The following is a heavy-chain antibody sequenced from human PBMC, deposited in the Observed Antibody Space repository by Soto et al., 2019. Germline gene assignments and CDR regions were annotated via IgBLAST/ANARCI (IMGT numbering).Heavy chain of an antibody. CDR2: INHSGST. D-gene: IGHD4-17*01. Sequence: KPSETLSLTCAVYGGSFSGYYWSWIRQPPGKGLEWIGEINHSGSTNYNPSLKSRVTISVDTSKNQFSLKLSSVTAADTAVYYCARGPAYTVTTLVLSRNYYYYGMDVWGQGTTVTVSS. V-gene: IGHV4-34*01. J-gene: IGHJ6*02. CDR3: ARGPAYTVTTLVLSRNYYYYGMDV. CDR1: GGSFSGYY.